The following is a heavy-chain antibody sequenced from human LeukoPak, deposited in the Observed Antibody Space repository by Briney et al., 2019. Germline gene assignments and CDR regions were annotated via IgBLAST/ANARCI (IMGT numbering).Heavy chain of an antibody. J-gene: IGHJ5*02. CDR3: ARAPRCNTNSCNSWFDP. Sequence: ASVKVSCKASGDIFTTYGISWVRQALGQGLEWMGWINVNTKYAQKFQGRVILTTDTTTSSAYMELRSLRSDDTAVYYCARAPRCNTNSCNSWFDPWGQGTLVTVSS. CDR1: GDIFTTYG. CDR2: INVNT. D-gene: IGHD2-8*01. V-gene: IGHV1-18*01.